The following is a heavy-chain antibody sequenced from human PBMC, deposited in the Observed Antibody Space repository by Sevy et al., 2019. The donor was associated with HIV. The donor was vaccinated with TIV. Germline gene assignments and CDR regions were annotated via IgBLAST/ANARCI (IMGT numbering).Heavy chain of an antibody. CDR2: INSDRKS. CDR3: ARGRMDFWSGYYDF. D-gene: IGHD3-3*01. Sequence: SETLSLTCAVYGGSFSGYYWTWVRQFPGQELQWIGEINSDRKSKNNPSLSSRVTISVDSSKNQFSLKLISVTAADTAVYYCARGRMDFWSGYYDFWGRGTLVTVSS. V-gene: IGHV4-34*01. J-gene: IGHJ4*02. CDR1: GGSFSGYY.